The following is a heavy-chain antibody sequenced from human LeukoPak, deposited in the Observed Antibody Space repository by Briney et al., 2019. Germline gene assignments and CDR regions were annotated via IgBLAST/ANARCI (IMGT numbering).Heavy chain of an antibody. CDR3: ARADKDGYGFFGFDY. Sequence: PGGSLRLSCAASRFTFSSYWMSWVRQAPGKGLEWVSGINWNGGSIGYADSVKGRFTISRDNAKNSLYLQINSLRAEDTALYYCARADKDGYGFFGFDYWGQGTLVTVSS. CDR2: INWNGGSI. V-gene: IGHV3-20*04. J-gene: IGHJ4*02. CDR1: RFTFSSYW. D-gene: IGHD5-18*01.